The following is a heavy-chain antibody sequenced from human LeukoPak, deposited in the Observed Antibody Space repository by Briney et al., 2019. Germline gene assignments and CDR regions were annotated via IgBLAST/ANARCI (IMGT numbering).Heavy chain of an antibody. CDR1: GGSISSGSYY. D-gene: IGHD3-10*01. CDR3: AGSATMVRGVREFGY. V-gene: IGHV4-61*02. J-gene: IGHJ4*02. Sequence: SQTLSLTCTVSGGSISSGSYYWSWIRQPAGKGLEWIGRIYTSGSTNYNPSLKSRVTMSVDTSKNQFSLKLSSVTAADTAVYYCAGSATMVRGVREFGYWGQGTLVTVSS. CDR2: IYTSGST.